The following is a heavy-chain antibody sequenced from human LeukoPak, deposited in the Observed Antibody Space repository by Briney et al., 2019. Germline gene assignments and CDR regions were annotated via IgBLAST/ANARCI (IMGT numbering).Heavy chain of an antibody. CDR1: GFTFSSYG. D-gene: IGHD2-15*01. CDR3: ARGRYCSGGSCQRLDY. J-gene: IGHJ4*02. CDR2: IRYDGSNK. Sequence: GGSLRLSCAASGFTFSSYGMHWVRQAPGKGLEWVAFIRYDGSNKYYADSVKGRFTISRDNAENSLYLQMNSLRAEDTAVYYCARGRYCSGGSCQRLDYWGQGTLVTVSS. V-gene: IGHV3-30*02.